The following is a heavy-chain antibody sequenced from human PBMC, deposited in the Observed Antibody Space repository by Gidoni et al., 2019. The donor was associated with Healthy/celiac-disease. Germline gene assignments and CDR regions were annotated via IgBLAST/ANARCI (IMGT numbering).Heavy chain of an antibody. CDR3: ARGGLPAFDY. V-gene: IGHV4-34*01. Sequence: QVQLQQRGAGLLKPSETLSLTCAVYGGSFSGYYWSWIRQPPGKGLEWIGEINHSGSTNYNPSLKSRVTISVDTSKNQFSLKLSSVTAADTAVYYCARGGLPAFDYWGQGTLVTVSS. CDR1: GGSFSGYY. D-gene: IGHD2-21*01. CDR2: INHSGST. J-gene: IGHJ4*02.